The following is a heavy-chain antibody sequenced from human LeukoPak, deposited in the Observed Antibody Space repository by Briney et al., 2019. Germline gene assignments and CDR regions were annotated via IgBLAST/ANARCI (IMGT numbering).Heavy chain of an antibody. Sequence: GGSLRLSCAASGFTVSSNYMSWVRQAPGKGLEWVSGINWNDGSIGYADSVKGRFTISRDNAKNSLYLQMNSLRAEDTALYHCARWLQLRGYYYYMDVWGKGTTVTVSS. CDR2: INWNDGSI. D-gene: IGHD5-24*01. CDR3: ARWLQLRGYYYYMDV. J-gene: IGHJ6*03. V-gene: IGHV3-20*01. CDR1: GFTVSSNY.